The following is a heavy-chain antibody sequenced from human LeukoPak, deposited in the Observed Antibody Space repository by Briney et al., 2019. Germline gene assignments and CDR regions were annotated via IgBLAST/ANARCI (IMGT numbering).Heavy chain of an antibody. CDR1: GGSISSSSYY. V-gene: IGHV4-39*07. CDR3: ARVKKEWFGELYGLDY. J-gene: IGHJ4*02. D-gene: IGHD3-10*01. CDR2: IYYSGST. Sequence: SVTLSLTCTVSGGSISSSSYYWGWIRQPPGKGLEWIGSIYYSGSTYYNPSLKSRVTISVDTSKNQFSLKLSSVTAADTAVYYCARVKKEWFGELYGLDYWGQGTLVTVSS.